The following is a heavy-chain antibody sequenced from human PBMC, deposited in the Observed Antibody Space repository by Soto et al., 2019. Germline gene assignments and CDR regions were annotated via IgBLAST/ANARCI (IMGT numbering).Heavy chain of an antibody. D-gene: IGHD3-22*01. CDR2: INHSGST. CDR1: GGSFSGYY. CDR3: ARGRHYYDSSGYLPPFDY. Sequence: PSETLSLTCAVYGGSFSGYYWSWIRQPPGKGLEWIGEINHSGSTNYNPSLKSRVTISVDTPKNQFSLKLSSVTAADTAVYYCARGRHYYDSSGYLPPFDYWGQGTLVTVSS. J-gene: IGHJ4*02. V-gene: IGHV4-34*01.